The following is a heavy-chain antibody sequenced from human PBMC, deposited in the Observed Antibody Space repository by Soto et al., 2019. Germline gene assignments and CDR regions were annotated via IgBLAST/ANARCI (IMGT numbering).Heavy chain of an antibody. CDR1: GYSFTSYW. J-gene: IGHJ6*02. CDR2: IDPSDSYT. CDR3: ARILDWTGTTLDSGTFGSGMDV. D-gene: IGHD1-7*01. Sequence: PGESLKISCNGSGYSFTSYWISWVRQMPGKGLEWMGRIDPSDSYTNYSPSFQGHVTISADKSISTAYLQWSSLKASDTAMYYCARILDWTGTTLDSGTFGSGMDVWGQGTTVTVSS. V-gene: IGHV5-10-1*01.